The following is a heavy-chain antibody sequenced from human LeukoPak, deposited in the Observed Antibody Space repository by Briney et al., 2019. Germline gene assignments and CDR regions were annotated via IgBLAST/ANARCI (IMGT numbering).Heavy chain of an antibody. CDR2: ISSSGSAM. J-gene: IGHJ3*02. CDR3: ARDVGYRYAQMFFDI. D-gene: IGHD5-18*01. V-gene: IGHV3-11*01. Sequence: GGSLRLSCAASGFTFSDYYMSWIRQTPGKGLEWLSYISSSGSAMFYADSVKGRFTISRDNAKNSLYLQIDSLRAEDTAMYYCARDVGYRYAQMFFDIWGQGTMVTVSS. CDR1: GFTFSDYY.